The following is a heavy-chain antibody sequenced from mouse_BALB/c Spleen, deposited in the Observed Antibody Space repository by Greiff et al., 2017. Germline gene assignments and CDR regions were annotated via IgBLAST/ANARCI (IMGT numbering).Heavy chain of an antibody. D-gene: IGHD2-3*01. Sequence: QVQLQQSGPGLVQPSQSLSITCTVSGFSLTSYGVHWVRPSPGKGLEWLGVIWSGGSTDYNAAFISRLSISKDNSKSQVFFKMNSLQADDTAIYYCARNSDGYYYFDYWGQGTTLTVSS. CDR1: GFSLTSYG. CDR2: IWSGGST. CDR3: ARNSDGYYYFDY. J-gene: IGHJ2*01. V-gene: IGHV2-4-1*01.